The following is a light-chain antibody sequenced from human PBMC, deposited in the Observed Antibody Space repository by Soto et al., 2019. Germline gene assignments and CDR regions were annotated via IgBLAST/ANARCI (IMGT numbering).Light chain of an antibody. CDR3: QQFNDYPAT. V-gene: IGKV1D-13*01. CDR2: YAS. CDR1: QGISSA. J-gene: IGKJ2*01. Sequence: AIQLTQSPSSLSASVGDRVTITCRASQGISSALAWYQQKPGKAPNLLIYYASTLESGVPSKFSGSGSGTDFTLTITNLQLEDSATYFCQQFNDYPATFGQGTKLEIK.